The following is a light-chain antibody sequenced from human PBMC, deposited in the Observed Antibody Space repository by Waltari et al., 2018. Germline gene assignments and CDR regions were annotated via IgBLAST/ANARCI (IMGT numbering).Light chain of an antibody. CDR1: SSDIGAYNL. CDR2: EVT. Sequence: QSALTQPASVSGSPGQSITISCTGTSSDIGAYNLVSWYQQRPGKAPKLMIYEVTKWPSGVSKRCSGSKSGNTASLTISGLQAEDEADYYCCSYAGRRILGVVFGGGTKLTVL. V-gene: IGLV2-23*02. J-gene: IGLJ2*01. CDR3: CSYAGRRILGVV.